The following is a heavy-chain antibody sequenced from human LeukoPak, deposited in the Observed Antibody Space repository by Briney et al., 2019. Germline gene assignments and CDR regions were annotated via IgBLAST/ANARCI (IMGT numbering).Heavy chain of an antibody. J-gene: IGHJ4*01. CDR2: FDPENGVT. D-gene: IGHD6-19*01. CDR3: AASRPLPQWLESDY. V-gene: IGHV1-24*01. Sequence: ASVKVSSKVSGYTLTQLSMRWVRDAPGKRLEWMGGFDPENGVTIYAQRFHSRVTMTEDTSTDTAYMELSSLRSEDTAVYYWAASRPLPQWLESDYWGQGPLVTVSS. CDR1: GYTLTQLS.